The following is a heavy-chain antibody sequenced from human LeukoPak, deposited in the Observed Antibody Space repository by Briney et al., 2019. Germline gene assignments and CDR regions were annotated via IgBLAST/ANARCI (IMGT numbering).Heavy chain of an antibody. J-gene: IGHJ5*02. CDR3: ARGPPPGGP. D-gene: IGHD1-14*01. V-gene: IGHV4-61*01. Sequence: SETLSLTCIVSGCSVSSGSYYWSWIRQPPGKGLEWIGYIYYSGSTNYNPSLKSRVTISVDTSKNQFSLKLSSVTAADTAVYYCARGPPPGGPWGQGTLVTVSS. CDR2: IYYSGST. CDR1: GCSVSSGSYY.